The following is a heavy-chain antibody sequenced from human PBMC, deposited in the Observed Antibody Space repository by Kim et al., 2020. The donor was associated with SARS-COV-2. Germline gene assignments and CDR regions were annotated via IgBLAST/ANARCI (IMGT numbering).Heavy chain of an antibody. CDR2: ISYDGSNK. V-gene: IGHV3-30-3*01. Sequence: GGSLRLSCAASGFTFSGYAMHWVRQAPGKGLEWVAVISYDGSNKYNADAVKGRFTISRDNSKNTRYLQMKSMRAEDTAVYYCALSQSGSYRHYFDYWGQGTLVTVSS. J-gene: IGHJ4*02. CDR3: ALSQSGSYRHYFDY. CDR1: GFTFSGYA. D-gene: IGHD1-26*01.